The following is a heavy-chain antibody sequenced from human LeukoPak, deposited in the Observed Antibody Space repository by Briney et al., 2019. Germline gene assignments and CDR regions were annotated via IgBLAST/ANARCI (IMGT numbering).Heavy chain of an antibody. Sequence: GGSLRLSCAASGSTFSSYSMNWVRQAPGKGLEWVSSISSSSSYIYYADSVKGRFTISRDNAKNSLYLQMNSLRAEDTAIYFCAREDDWNYEDYWGQGTLVTVSS. CDR3: AREDDWNYEDY. D-gene: IGHD1-7*01. CDR1: GSTFSSYS. J-gene: IGHJ4*02. V-gene: IGHV3-21*01. CDR2: ISSSSSYI.